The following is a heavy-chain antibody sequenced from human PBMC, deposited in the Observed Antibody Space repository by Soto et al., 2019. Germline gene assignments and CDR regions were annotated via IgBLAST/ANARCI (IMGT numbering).Heavy chain of an antibody. J-gene: IGHJ6*02. D-gene: IGHD2-15*01. CDR1: GGSFTSFI. Sequence: QVQLVQSGAEVKKPGSSVKVSCKASGGSFTSFIVTWVRQAPGQGLEWMGRIIPVLDVEYYAQKFQGRLTTTADKSTNTAYMELRSRRSEDTAVYYCAKTPNPGSAAPSYYGIDVWGLGTTVTVSS. CDR3: AKTPNPGSAAPSYYGIDV. V-gene: IGHV1-69*02. CDR2: IIPVLDVE.